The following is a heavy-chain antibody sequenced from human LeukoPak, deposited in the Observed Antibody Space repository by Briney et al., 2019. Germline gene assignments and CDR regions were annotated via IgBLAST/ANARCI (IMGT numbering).Heavy chain of an antibody. J-gene: IGHJ4*02. CDR3: ATSTHCTNGVCLDY. CDR1: GYTLTELS. CDR2: FDPEDGET. V-gene: IGHV1-24*01. Sequence: ASVKVSCKVSGYTLTELSMRWVRQAPGKGLEWMGGFDPEDGETIYAQKFQGRVTMTEDTSTDTAYMELSSLRSEDTAVYYCATSTHCTNGVCLDYWGQGTLVTVSS. D-gene: IGHD2-8*01.